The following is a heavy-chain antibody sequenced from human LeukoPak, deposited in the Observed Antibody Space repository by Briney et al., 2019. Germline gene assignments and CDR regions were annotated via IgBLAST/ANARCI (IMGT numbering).Heavy chain of an antibody. J-gene: IGHJ4*02. CDR3: ARDGEGEHSYALDY. CDR1: GFTFSSYE. Sequence: GGSLRLSCAVSGFTFSSYEMNWVRQDPGKGLEWVSYISSSGSTIYYADSVKGRFTISRDNSKNTLYLQLNSLRAEDTAVYYCARDGEGEHSYALDYWGQGILVTVSS. D-gene: IGHD3-16*01. V-gene: IGHV3-48*03. CDR2: ISSSGSTI.